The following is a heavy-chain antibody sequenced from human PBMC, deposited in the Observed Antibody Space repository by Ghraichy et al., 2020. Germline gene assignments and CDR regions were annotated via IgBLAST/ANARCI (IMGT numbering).Heavy chain of an antibody. Sequence: SETLSLTCTVSGYSISSGYYWGWNRQPPGKGLEWIGSIYHSGSTYYNPSLKSRVTISVDTSKNQFSLKLSSVTAADTAVYYCARGHGRSRGYSGYDHLDYWGQGTLVTVSS. CDR1: GYSISSGYY. CDR3: ARGHGRSRGYSGYDHLDY. CDR2: IYHSGST. J-gene: IGHJ4*02. D-gene: IGHD5-12*01. V-gene: IGHV4-38-2*02.